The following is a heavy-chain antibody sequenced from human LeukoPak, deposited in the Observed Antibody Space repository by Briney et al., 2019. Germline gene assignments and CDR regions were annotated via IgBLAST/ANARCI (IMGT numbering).Heavy chain of an antibody. D-gene: IGHD3-3*01. J-gene: IGHJ4*02. Sequence: PSETLSLTCTVSGGSISSGGYYWSWIRQHPGKGLEWIGYIYYSGSTNYNPSLKSRVTMSVDTSKNQFSLKLSSVTAADTAVYYCAREEAYYDFWSGYYYPYYFDYWGQGTLVTVSS. V-gene: IGHV4-61*08. CDR3: AREEAYYDFWSGYYYPYYFDY. CDR2: IYYSGST. CDR1: GGSISSGGYY.